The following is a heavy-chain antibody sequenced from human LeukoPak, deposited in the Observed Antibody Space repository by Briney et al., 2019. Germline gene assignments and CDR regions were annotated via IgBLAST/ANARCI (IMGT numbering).Heavy chain of an antibody. CDR1: GFTFSQDC. J-gene: IGHJ4*02. V-gene: IGHV3-74*01. Sequence: GGSLRLSRAASGFTFSQDCMHWVRQAPGKGLVWVSRINRDGRSTNYADSVKGRFTISRDNAKNTVFLQMNSLRAEDTAVYYCALPLRDGDFYFDYWGQGALVTVSS. D-gene: IGHD4-17*01. CDR3: ALPLRDGDFYFDY. CDR2: INRDGRST.